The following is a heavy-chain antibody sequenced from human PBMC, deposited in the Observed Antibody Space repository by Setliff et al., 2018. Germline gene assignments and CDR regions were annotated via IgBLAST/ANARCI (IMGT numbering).Heavy chain of an antibody. V-gene: IGHV3-23*01. D-gene: IGHD1-26*01. Sequence: PGASLKISCAASGFTFSTYVMTWVRQAPGKGLEWVSSIHGEGINTYYADSVKGRFTVSRDNSKNTLFLQMNSLRADDTAVYYCMKKIIAGGGPPYDYFDYWGQGTLITVSS. CDR2: IHGEGINT. J-gene: IGHJ4*02. CDR1: GFTFSTYV. CDR3: MKKIIAGGGPPYDYFDY.